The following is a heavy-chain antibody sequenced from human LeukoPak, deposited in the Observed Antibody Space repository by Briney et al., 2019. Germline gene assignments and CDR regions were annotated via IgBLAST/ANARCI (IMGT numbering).Heavy chain of an antibody. D-gene: IGHD3-10*01. CDR2: ISACNGNT. V-gene: IGHV1-18*01. Sequence: ASVKVSCKSSGYTFTSYGISGVRQAPGQGVEWMGWISACNGNTNYAQKLQGRVTMTTDTSTSTAYMELRSLRSDDTAVYYCARELRITMVRGVIIKGRSFDYWGQGTLVTVSS. CDR1: GYTFTSYG. J-gene: IGHJ4*02. CDR3: ARELRITMVRGVIIKGRSFDY.